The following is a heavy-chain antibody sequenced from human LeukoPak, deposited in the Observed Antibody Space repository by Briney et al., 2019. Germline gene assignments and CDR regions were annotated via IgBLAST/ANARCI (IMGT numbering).Heavy chain of an antibody. V-gene: IGHV3-74*01. Sequence: RSGGSLRLSCAASGFTFSSYAMSWVRQAPGKGLVWVSRISRDGISTYYADYVKGRFTISRDNAKNTLYLQMNSLRVEDAAVFYCARVGDGNSHDYWGQGVPVIVS. J-gene: IGHJ4*02. CDR1: GFTFSSYA. D-gene: IGHD5-24*01. CDR3: ARVGDGNSHDY. CDR2: ISRDGIST.